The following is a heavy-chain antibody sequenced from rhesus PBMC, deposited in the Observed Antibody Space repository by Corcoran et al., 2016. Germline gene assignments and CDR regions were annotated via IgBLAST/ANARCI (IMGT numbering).Heavy chain of an antibody. Sequence: EVQLVESGGGLAKPGGSLTLSCAASGFTFSSYWMNWVRQAPGKGLDWVSAINRGGGNTYYADSVKSRFTISRDNSKNTLSLQMNSLRAEDTAVYYCAKDGGAAGDFDYWGQGVLVTVSS. CDR1: GFTFSSYW. V-gene: IGHV3S25*01. J-gene: IGHJ4*01. CDR3: AKDGGAAGDFDY. D-gene: IGHD6-25*01. CDR2: INRGGGNT.